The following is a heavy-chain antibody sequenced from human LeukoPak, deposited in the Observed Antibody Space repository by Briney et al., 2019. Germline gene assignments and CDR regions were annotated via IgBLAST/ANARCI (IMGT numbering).Heavy chain of an antibody. V-gene: IGHV1-2*02. CDR1: GYTFTGYY. CDR3: ARLYNWNDHYFDY. J-gene: IGHJ4*02. CDR2: INPNSGGT. Sequence: ASVKVSCKPSGYTFTGYYMHWVRQAPGQGLEWMGWINPNSGGTNYAQKFQGRATMTRDTSISTAYMELSRLRSDDTAVYYCARLYNWNDHYFDYWGQGTLVTVSS. D-gene: IGHD1-20*01.